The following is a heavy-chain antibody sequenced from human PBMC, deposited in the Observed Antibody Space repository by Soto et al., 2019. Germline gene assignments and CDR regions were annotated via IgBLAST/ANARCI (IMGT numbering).Heavy chain of an antibody. CDR1: GFTFSNYG. J-gene: IGHJ4*02. CDR2: VWHDGKTK. CDR3: ARDRGSDDPIDY. Sequence: QVQLVESGGGVVQPERSLRLSCAASGFTFSNYGMHWVRQAPGKGLEWVAVVWHDGKTKYYADSVEGPFTISRDNSRNTLFRQMNSLRAEDTAVYHCARDRGSDDPIDYWGQGTLVTVSS. V-gene: IGHV3-33*01. D-gene: IGHD3-10*01.